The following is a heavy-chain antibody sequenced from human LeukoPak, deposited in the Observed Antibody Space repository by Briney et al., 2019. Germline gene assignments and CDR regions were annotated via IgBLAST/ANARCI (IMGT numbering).Heavy chain of an antibody. Sequence: PGGSLRLSCAASGFTFSGYYMSWIRQAPGKGLEWLSYISGSGSFIYYADSVKGQFTISRDNAKNSLYLQMNSLRVEDTAVYYCARARGLWFGELSPDYWGQGTLVTVSA. D-gene: IGHD3-10*01. CDR3: ARARGLWFGELSPDY. J-gene: IGHJ4*02. V-gene: IGHV3-11*04. CDR2: ISGSGSFI. CDR1: GFTFSGYY.